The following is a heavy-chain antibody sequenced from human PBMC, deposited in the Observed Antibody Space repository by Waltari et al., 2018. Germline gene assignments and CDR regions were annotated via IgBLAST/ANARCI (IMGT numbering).Heavy chain of an antibody. D-gene: IGHD6-19*01. CDR2: ISGSGGST. J-gene: IGHJ2*01. CDR1: GFTFSSYA. V-gene: IGHV3-23*01. CDR3: AKETTAVAGRDWYFDL. Sequence: EVQLLESGGGLVQPGGSLRLSCAASGFTFSSYAMRWVRQAPGKGLEWVSAISGSGGSTYYADSVKGRFTISRDNSKNTLYLQMNSLRAEDTAVYYCAKETTAVAGRDWYFDLWGRGTLVTVSS.